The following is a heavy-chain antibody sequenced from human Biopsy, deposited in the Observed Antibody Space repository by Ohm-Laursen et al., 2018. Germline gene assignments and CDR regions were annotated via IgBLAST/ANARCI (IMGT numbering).Heavy chain of an antibody. V-gene: IGHV1-2*02. CDR1: GCIFTGYY. Sequence: SSVKVSCKASGCIFTGYYMHWVRQAPGQGLEWMGWLNTNSGDTEYAENFQGRVTMTRDTSISTAYMELSRLRSDDTAVYYCARLTRSTPTTGVWGQGTLVTVSS. D-gene: IGHD2-8*01. CDR2: LNTNSGDT. J-gene: IGHJ4*02. CDR3: ARLTRSTPTTGV.